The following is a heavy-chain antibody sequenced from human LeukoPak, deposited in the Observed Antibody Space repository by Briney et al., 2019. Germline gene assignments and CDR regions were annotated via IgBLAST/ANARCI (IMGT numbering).Heavy chain of an antibody. CDR2: ISAYNGNT. Sequence: ASVKVSCKASGYTFTSYGISWVRQAPGQGLEWMGWISAYNGNTNYARKLQGRVTMTTDTSTSTAYMELRSLRSDDTAVYYCARDGDCSSTSCYGDYYYYGMDVWGQGTTVTVSS. J-gene: IGHJ6*02. CDR1: GYTFTSYG. D-gene: IGHD2-2*01. V-gene: IGHV1-18*01. CDR3: ARDGDCSSTSCYGDYYYYGMDV.